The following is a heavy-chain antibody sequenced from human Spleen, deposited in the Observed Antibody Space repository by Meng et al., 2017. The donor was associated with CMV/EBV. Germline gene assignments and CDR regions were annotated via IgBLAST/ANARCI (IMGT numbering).Heavy chain of an antibody. Sequence: GESLKISCAASGFTFSSYWMHWVRQVPGKGLVWVSRISTDGSSTGYADSVKGRFTVSRDNAKNTLYLQMNSLRAEDTAVYYCARDRTTFSDYWGQGTLVTVSS. CDR2: ISTDGSST. D-gene: IGHD3-16*01. CDR1: GFTFSSYW. J-gene: IGHJ4*02. V-gene: IGHV3-74*01. CDR3: ARDRTTFSDY.